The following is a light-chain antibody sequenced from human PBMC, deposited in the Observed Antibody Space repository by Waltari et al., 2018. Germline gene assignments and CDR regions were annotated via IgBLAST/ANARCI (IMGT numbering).Light chain of an antibody. CDR1: RGSIASNF. CDR2: EAN. V-gene: IGLV6-57*01. Sequence: NFMLTQPHSVSDSAGKTVTIYCTRSRGSIASNFVLGSQQRPGSSPTTVIYEANQRPSGVPDRFSGSIDSSSNSASLTISGLKTEDEADYYCQSYDSSSQVWVFGGGTKLTVL. J-gene: IGLJ3*02. CDR3: QSYDSSSQVWV.